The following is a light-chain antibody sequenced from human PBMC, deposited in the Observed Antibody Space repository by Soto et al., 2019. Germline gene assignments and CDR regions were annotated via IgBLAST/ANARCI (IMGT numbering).Light chain of an antibody. V-gene: IGKV1-39*01. J-gene: IGKJ1*01. CDR1: QSISVY. CDR2: GAS. Sequence: DIQMTQYPSSLSASVGDRVTITCRASQSISVYLSWYQQRPGKAPKLLISGASTLQSGVPSRFSGSGTGTDFTLTISGLQPEDFATYYCQESYTTPSWTFGQGTNVDVK. CDR3: QESYTTPSWT.